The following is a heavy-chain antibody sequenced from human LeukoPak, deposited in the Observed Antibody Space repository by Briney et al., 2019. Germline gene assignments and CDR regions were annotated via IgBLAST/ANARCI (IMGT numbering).Heavy chain of an antibody. V-gene: IGHV4-59*08. CDR2: INYIRTT. CDR1: GGSVSGYH. D-gene: IGHD6-13*01. CDR3: ARSYSSSDHYYYYGMDV. J-gene: IGHJ6*02. Sequence: SETLSLTCTVSGGSVSGYHWSWIRQPPGKGLEWIGYINYIRTTDYNPSLKSRVTISLDTSKNRFSLKLSSVTAADTAMYYCARSYSSSDHYYYYGMDVWGQGTTVTVSS.